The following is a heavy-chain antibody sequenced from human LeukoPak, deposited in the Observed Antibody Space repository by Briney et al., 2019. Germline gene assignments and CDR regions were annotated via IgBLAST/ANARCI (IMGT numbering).Heavy chain of an antibody. CDR1: GFSVSSSGVG. V-gene: IGHV2-5*02. D-gene: IGHD2-15*01. CDR2: IYWDDDK. J-gene: IGHJ4*02. CDR3: AHSAYCSGGSCQRRYFDY. Sequence: SGPTLVKPTQTLTLTCTLSGFSVSSSGVGVAWIRERPVKALEWLALIYWDDDKRYSPSLKSRLTITKDTSKNQVVLTMTNMDPVDTATYYCAHSAYCSGGSCQRRYFDYWGQGTLVTVSS.